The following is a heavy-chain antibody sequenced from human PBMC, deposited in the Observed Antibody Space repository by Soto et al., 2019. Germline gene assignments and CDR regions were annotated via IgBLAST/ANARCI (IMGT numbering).Heavy chain of an antibody. CDR3: ARGPLLWFEQPHYGMDV. Sequence: GSVKVYFKASGYPFTSYDINLVRQATGQGLEWMGWMNPNSGNTGYAQKFQGRVTMTRNTSISTAYMELSSLRSEDTAVYYCARGPLLWFEQPHYGMDVWGQGTTVTVSS. CDR2: MNPNSGNT. V-gene: IGHV1-8*01. D-gene: IGHD3-10*01. CDR1: GYPFTSYD. J-gene: IGHJ6*01.